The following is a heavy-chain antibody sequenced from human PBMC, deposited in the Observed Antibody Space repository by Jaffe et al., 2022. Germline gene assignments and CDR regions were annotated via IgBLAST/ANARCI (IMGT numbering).Heavy chain of an antibody. J-gene: IGHJ3*02. CDR3: ASFYYDSSGPPRGAFDI. Sequence: QVQLQESGPGLVKPSETLSLTCAVSGYSISSGYYWGWIRQPPGKGLEWIGSIYHSGSTYYNPSLKSRVTISVDTSKNQFSLKLSSVTAADTAVYYCASFYYDSSGPPRGAFDIWGQGTMVTVSS. CDR1: GYSISSGYY. CDR2: IYHSGST. D-gene: IGHD3-22*01. V-gene: IGHV4-38-2*01.